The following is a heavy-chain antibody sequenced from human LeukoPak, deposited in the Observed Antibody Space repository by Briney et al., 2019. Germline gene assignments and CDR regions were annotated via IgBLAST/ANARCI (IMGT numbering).Heavy chain of an antibody. CDR1: GFTFSNYD. CDR2: MSGSGSSI. V-gene: IGHV3-23*01. D-gene: IGHD3-10*01. J-gene: IGHJ4*02. Sequence: PGGSLRLSCAASGFTFSNYDMSWVRQAPGKGLEWVSSMSGSGSSIYYEDSVRGRFTMSRDNSRNTVYLQMNSLGAEDTAVYYCAEGGILLPFDYWGQGTLVTVSS. CDR3: AEGGILLPFDY.